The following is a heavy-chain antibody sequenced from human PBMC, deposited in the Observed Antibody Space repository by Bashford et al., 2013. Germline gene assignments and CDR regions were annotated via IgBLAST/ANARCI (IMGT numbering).Heavy chain of an antibody. CDR3: AREVGRQSLDY. CDR1: VDSFSGYY. J-gene: IGHJ4*02. D-gene: IGHD2-15*01. V-gene: IGHV4-34*01. CDR2: ISHTGST. Sequence: SETLSLTCAVYVDSFSGYYWHWIRQPPGKGLEWIGEISHTGSTNYNPSLKSRVTISVDTSKNQFSLKLTSLTAADTAVYYCAREVGRQSLDYWGQGTPVTVSS.